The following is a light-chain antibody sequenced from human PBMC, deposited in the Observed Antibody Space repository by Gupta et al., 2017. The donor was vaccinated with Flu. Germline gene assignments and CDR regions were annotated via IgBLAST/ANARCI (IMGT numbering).Light chain of an antibody. CDR2: DVT. CDR3: SSYTSGSTFYV. V-gene: IGLV2-14*01. Sequence: QYALTQPASVSGSPGHSTTLPCSGTSSDVGRSDCVSWYQQHPYKAPKLIIYDVTIRPSGVSSRFSGSKSGNTASLTISGLQAEDETDYYCSSYTSGSTFYVFGTGTKVTVL. J-gene: IGLJ1*01. CDR1: SSDVGRSDC.